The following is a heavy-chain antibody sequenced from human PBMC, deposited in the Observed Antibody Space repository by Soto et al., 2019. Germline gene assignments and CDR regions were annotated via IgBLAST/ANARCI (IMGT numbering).Heavy chain of an antibody. J-gene: IGHJ4*02. Sequence: QVQLQESGPGLVKPSETLSLTCTVSGGSIINYYWSWIRQSPGKGLEWNGYIHDSGRVNYNPSLKSRVTISVDTSKYQFSLNLASVTAADTAVYFCARARVVVTAIRGYYFDYWGQGTLVSVSS. CDR1: GGSIINYY. D-gene: IGHD2-21*02. V-gene: IGHV4-59*01. CDR3: ARARVVVTAIRGYYFDY. CDR2: IHDSGRV.